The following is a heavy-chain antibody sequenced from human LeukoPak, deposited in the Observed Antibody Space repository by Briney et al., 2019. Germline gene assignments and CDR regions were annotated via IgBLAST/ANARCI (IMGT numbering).Heavy chain of an antibody. CDR3: ARDSVSRNYYDSSGYYYGVR. J-gene: IGHJ4*02. CDR1: GFTFSSYW. D-gene: IGHD3-22*01. Sequence: PGGSLRLSCAASGFTFSSYWMSWVRQTPGKGLEWVANIKQDGSEKNYVDSVKGRFTISRDNAKNSLYLQMDSLRAGDTAVYYCARDSVSRNYYDSSGYYYGVRWGQGTLVTVSS. V-gene: IGHV3-7*01. CDR2: IKQDGSEK.